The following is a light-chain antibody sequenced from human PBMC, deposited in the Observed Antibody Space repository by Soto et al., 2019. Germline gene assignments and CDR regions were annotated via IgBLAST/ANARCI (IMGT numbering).Light chain of an antibody. CDR2: DTS. CDR1: QSITSY. CDR3: QQYGTSEII. J-gene: IGKJ5*01. Sequence: EIVLTQSPAYLSLTPGERVTLSCRASQSITSYLAWYQKKPGQTPRLLIYDTSSRASGIPDRFSGSGSGTDFTLTISRLETEDFAVFYCQQYGTSEIIFGQGTRLEIK. V-gene: IGKV3-20*01.